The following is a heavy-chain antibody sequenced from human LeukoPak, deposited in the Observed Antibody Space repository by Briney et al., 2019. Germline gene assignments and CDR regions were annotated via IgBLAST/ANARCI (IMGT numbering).Heavy chain of an antibody. CDR3: AKDNSSTSCFDY. D-gene: IGHD2-2*01. CDR2: IRYDGSNK. Sequence: GGSLRLSCAASGFTFSSYGTHWVRQAPGKGLEWVAFIRYDGSNKYYADSVKGRFTISRDNSKNTLYLQMNSLRAEDTAVYYCAKDNSSTSCFDYWGQGTLVTVSS. V-gene: IGHV3-30*02. CDR1: GFTFSSYG. J-gene: IGHJ4*02.